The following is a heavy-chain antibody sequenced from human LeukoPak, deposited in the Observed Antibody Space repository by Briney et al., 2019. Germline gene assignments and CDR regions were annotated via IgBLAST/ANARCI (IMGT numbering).Heavy chain of an antibody. CDR2: ISSSGSTI. CDR3: ARSILPAANAIDY. V-gene: IGHV3-11*04. D-gene: IGHD2-2*01. J-gene: IGHJ4*02. Sequence: PGGSLRLSCAASGFTFSDYYMNWTRQAPGKGLGWVSYISSSGSTISYADSVKGRFTVSRDNAKNSLYLQMNSLRAEDTAVYYCARSILPAANAIDYWGQGTLVTVSS. CDR1: GFTFSDYY.